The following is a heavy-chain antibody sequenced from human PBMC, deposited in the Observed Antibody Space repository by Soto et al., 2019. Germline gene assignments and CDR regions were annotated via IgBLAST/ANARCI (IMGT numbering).Heavy chain of an antibody. Sequence: GGSLGLSCAASGFTFSSYAMSWVRQAPGKGLEWVSAISGSGGSTYYADSVKGRFTISRDNSKNTLYLQMNSLRAEDTAVYYCALIVATWGRNWFDPWGQGTLVTVSS. D-gene: IGHD5-12*01. CDR3: ALIVATWGRNWFDP. V-gene: IGHV3-23*01. CDR1: GFTFSSYA. CDR2: ISGSGGST. J-gene: IGHJ5*02.